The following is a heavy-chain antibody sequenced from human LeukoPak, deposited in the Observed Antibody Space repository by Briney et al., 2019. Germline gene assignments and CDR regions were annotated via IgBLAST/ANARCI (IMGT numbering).Heavy chain of an antibody. CDR3: ARGGLAGMTTVVLDAFDI. V-gene: IGHV1-2*02. Sequence: ASVKVSCKASGYTFTGYYMHWVRQVPGQGLEWMGWIKPNSGGTNYAQKFQGRVTMTRDTSISAASMELSRLTLRGPSFYYWARGGLAGMTTVVLDAFDICGQGTMVTVSS. J-gene: IGHJ3*02. CDR1: GYTFTGYY. D-gene: IGHD4-23*01. CDR2: IKPNSGGT.